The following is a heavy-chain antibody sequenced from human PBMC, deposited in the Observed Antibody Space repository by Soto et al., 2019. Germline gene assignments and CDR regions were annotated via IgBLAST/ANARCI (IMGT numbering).Heavy chain of an antibody. J-gene: IGHJ4*02. CDR1: GYTLIELS. CDR3: ATDVCGGDCYSHCDY. CDR2: FDPEDGEK. V-gene: IGHV1-24*01. D-gene: IGHD2-21*02. Sequence: ASVKVSCKVSGYTLIELSMHWVRQAPGKGLEWMGGFDPEDGEKIYAQKFQGRVTMTEDTSTDTAYMELSSLRSEDTAVYYCATDVCGGDCYSHCDYWGQGTLGTVSA.